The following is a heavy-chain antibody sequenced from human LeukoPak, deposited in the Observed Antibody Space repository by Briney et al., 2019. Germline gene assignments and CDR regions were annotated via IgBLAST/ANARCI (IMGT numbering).Heavy chain of an antibody. J-gene: IGHJ4*02. Sequence: GASVTVSCTTPEGTFNNYAITWVRQAPGQGLEWMGVFIPIFGTANYAQKFQGRVTITADESTSTAFLELSSLTSDDTAIYYCARDVFLGAVAGRRADYWGQGTLVTVSS. V-gene: IGHV1-69*13. CDR2: FIPIFGTA. CDR1: EGTFNNYA. CDR3: ARDVFLGAVAGRRADY. D-gene: IGHD6-19*01.